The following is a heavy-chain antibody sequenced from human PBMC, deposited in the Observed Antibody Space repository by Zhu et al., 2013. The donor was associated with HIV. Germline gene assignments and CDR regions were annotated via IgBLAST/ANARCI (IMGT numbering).Heavy chain of an antibody. V-gene: IGHV1-18*04. CDR3: ARDEFPGHYRNKYSSSPQTDY. CDR1: GYTFTSYG. D-gene: IGHD6-6*01. CDR2: ISAYNGNT. J-gene: IGHJ4*02. Sequence: QVQLVQSGAEVKKPGASVKVSCKASGYTFTSYGISWVRQAPEQGLEWMGWISAYNGNTNYAQKLQGRVTMTTDTSTSTAYMELRSLRSDDTAVYYCARDEFPGHYRNKYSSSPQTDYWAREPWSPSPQ.